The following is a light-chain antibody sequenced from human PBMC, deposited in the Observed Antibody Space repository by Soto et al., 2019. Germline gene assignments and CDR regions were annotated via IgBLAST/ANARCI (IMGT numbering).Light chain of an antibody. CDR3: SSYTRSSTWV. CDR2: EVS. CDR1: SSDVGNYNF. Sequence: QSALTQPASVSGSPGQSITFSCTGTSSDVGNYNFVSWYQQHPGKAPKLMIYEVSNRPSGVSNRFSGSKSGNTASLTISGLQAEDEADYYCSSYTRSSTWVFGGGTKVTVL. V-gene: IGLV2-14*01. J-gene: IGLJ3*02.